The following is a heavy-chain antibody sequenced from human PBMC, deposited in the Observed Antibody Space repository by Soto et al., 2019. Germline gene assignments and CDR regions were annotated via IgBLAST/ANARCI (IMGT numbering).Heavy chain of an antibody. Sequence: QRLSCAASGLTCSNYGMHWVRQTTGKGLEWVAVISYDGSNKYYADSVKGRFTISRDNSKNTLYLQMNSLRAEDTAVYYCAKAVDTAMVDTLDYWGQGTLVTVSS. D-gene: IGHD5-18*01. CDR1: GLTCSNYG. CDR3: AKAVDTAMVDTLDY. V-gene: IGHV3-30*18. J-gene: IGHJ4*02. CDR2: ISYDGSNK.